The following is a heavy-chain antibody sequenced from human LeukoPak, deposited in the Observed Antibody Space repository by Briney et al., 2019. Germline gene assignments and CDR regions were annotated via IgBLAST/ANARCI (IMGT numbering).Heavy chain of an antibody. V-gene: IGHV3-30*03. CDR3: AATYYYDSSGYSFDY. CDR1: GFTFSSYG. J-gene: IGHJ4*02. D-gene: IGHD3-22*01. CDR2: ISYDGSNE. Sequence: PGRSLRLSCAVSGFTFSSYGMHWVRQAPGKGLEWLTVISYDGSNEYYADSVKGRFTMSRDTSKNKVYLQMNSLRPEDTAVYYCAATYYYDSSGYSFDYWGQGTLVTVSS.